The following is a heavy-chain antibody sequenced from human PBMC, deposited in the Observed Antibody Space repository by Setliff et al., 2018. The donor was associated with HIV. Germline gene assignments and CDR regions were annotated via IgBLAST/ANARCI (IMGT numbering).Heavy chain of an antibody. CDR3: ARDNWDSGSYYGYYYYMDV. CDR2: ISHDESTK. CDR1: GFTFSSSA. D-gene: IGHD1-26*01. J-gene: IGHJ6*03. V-gene: IGHV3-30*04. Sequence: GGSLRLSCAASGFTFSSSAMYWVRQAPGKGLEWVAIISHDESTKYYADAVKGRFTISRDNAKNSLYLQMNSLRAEDTAVYYCARDNWDSGSYYGYYYYMDVWGKGTTGTVSS.